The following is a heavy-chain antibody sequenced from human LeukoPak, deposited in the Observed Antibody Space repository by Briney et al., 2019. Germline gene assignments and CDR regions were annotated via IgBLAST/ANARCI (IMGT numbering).Heavy chain of an antibody. CDR1: GFTFGGYG. J-gene: IGHJ4*02. CDR3: TRYNNDHFDY. CDR2: IAYDGSRA. D-gene: IGHD1-14*01. Sequence: GGSLRLSCAGSGFTFGGYGMHWFGQTPGKGPEWVAVIAYDGSRAFYADSVKGRFTISRDNSKNTMSVQMDDLRAEDTAVYYCTRYNNDHFDYWGQGTLVTVSS. V-gene: IGHV3-33*01.